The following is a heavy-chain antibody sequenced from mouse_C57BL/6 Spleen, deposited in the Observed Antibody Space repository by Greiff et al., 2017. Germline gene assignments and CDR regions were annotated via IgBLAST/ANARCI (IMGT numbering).Heavy chain of an antibody. CDR1: GYTFTSYW. J-gene: IGHJ4*01. V-gene: IGHV1-72*01. D-gene: IGHD2-2*01. Sequence: QVQLQQPGAELVKPGASVKLSCKASGYTFTSYWMHWVKQRPGRGLEWIGRIDPKSGGTKYNEKFKSKATLTVDKPSSTAYMQLSSLTSEDSAVYYCARSEGYDEMDYWGQGTSVTVST. CDR2: IDPKSGGT. CDR3: ARSEGYDEMDY.